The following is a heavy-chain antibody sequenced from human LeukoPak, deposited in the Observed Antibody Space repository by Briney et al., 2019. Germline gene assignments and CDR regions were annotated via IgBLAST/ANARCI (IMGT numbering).Heavy chain of an antibody. V-gene: IGHV3-21*01. Sequence: GGSLRLSCAASGCTFSSYSMNWVRQAPGKGLEWVSSVSSSSSYIYYADSVKGRFTISRDNAKNSLYLQMNSLRAEDTAVYYCARDGYGDSYFDYWGQGTLVTVSS. D-gene: IGHD4-17*01. J-gene: IGHJ4*02. CDR3: ARDGYGDSYFDY. CDR2: VSSSSSYI. CDR1: GCTFSSYS.